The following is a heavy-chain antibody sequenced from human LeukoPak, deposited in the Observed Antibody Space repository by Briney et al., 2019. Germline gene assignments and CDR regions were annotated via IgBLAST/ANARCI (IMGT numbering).Heavy chain of an antibody. D-gene: IGHD3-3*01. Sequence: SVKVSCKASGGTFSSYAVSWVRQAPGQGLEWMGGIIPIFGTANYAQKFQGRVTITADESTSTAYMELSSLRSEDTAVYYCARDQAPWDFWSGYRLDYWGQGTLVTVSS. CDR2: IIPIFGTA. CDR3: ARDQAPWDFWSGYRLDY. CDR1: GGTFSSYA. J-gene: IGHJ4*02. V-gene: IGHV1-69*01.